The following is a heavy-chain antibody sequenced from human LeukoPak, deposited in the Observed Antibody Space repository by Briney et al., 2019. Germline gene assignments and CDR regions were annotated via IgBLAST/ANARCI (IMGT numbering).Heavy chain of an antibody. CDR2: IYYSGST. Sequence: PSETLSLTCTVSGYSISSGYYWGWIRQPPGKGLEWIGSIYYSGSTYYNPSLKSRVTISVDTSKNQFSLKLSSVTAADTAVYYCARRDLIVSGAFDIWGQGTMVTVSS. J-gene: IGHJ3*02. V-gene: IGHV4-38-2*02. CDR1: GYSISSGYY. D-gene: IGHD5/OR15-5a*01. CDR3: ARRDLIVSGAFDI.